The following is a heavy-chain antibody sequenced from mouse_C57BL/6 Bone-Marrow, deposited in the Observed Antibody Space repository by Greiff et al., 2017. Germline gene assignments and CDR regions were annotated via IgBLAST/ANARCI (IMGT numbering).Heavy chain of an antibody. J-gene: IGHJ1*03. Sequence: EVKLVESGGDLVKPGGSLKLSCAASGFTFSSYGMSWVRQTPDKRLEWVATISSGGSYTYSPDSVKGRFTISRDNAKNTLYLQMSSLKSEDTAMYYCARRTTVVSWYFDVWGTGTTVTVSS. CDR1: GFTFSSYG. D-gene: IGHD1-1*01. CDR2: ISSGGSYT. V-gene: IGHV5-6*02. CDR3: ARRTTVVSWYFDV.